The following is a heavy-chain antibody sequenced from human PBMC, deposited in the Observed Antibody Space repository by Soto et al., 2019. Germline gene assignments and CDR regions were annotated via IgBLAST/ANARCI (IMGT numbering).Heavy chain of an antibody. Sequence: VGSLRLSCSASGLSFNDYAMHWVRQAAGKGLKYVSSISSNGVSTYYADSVKGRFTISRDNSKNTLYLQMNSLRVEDTAVYYCVKDRFVNYWGQGALVTVS. CDR3: VKDRFVNY. CDR1: GLSFNDYA. CDR2: ISSNGVST. J-gene: IGHJ4*02. D-gene: IGHD3-3*01. V-gene: IGHV3-64D*06.